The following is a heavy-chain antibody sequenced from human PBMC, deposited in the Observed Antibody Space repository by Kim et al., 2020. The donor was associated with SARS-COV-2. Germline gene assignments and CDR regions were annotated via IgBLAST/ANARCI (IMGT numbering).Heavy chain of an antibody. V-gene: IGHV4-39*01. Sequence: SETLSLTCTVSGGSISSSSYYWGWIRQPPGKGLEWIGSIYYSGSTYYNPSLKSRVTISVDTSKNQFSLKLSSVTAADTAVYYCARHKGGYDRPLNWFDPWGQGTLVTVSS. J-gene: IGHJ5*02. CDR1: GGSISSSSYY. CDR3: ARHKGGYDRPLNWFDP. CDR2: IYYSGST. D-gene: IGHD5-12*01.